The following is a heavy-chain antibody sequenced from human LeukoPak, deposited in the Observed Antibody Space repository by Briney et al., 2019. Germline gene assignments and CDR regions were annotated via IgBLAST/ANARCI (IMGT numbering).Heavy chain of an antibody. D-gene: IGHD3-10*01. CDR1: GYTLTELS. CDR3: ATVTSHQFGDAFDI. V-gene: IGHV1-24*01. J-gene: IGHJ3*02. CDR2: FDAEDGVT. Sequence: ASVKVSSKVSGYTLTELSMHWVRQAPGKGREWMGGFDAEDGVTIYAQKFQGRVTMTEETSTDTAYMELSSLRSEDTAVYYCATVTSHQFGDAFDIWGQGTMVTVSS.